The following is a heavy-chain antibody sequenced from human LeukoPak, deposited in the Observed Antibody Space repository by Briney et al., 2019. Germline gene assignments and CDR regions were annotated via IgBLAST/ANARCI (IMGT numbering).Heavy chain of an antibody. CDR1: GFTLSSYS. CDR2: ISSSSSYI. CDR3: ARATGDHYDFWSGQVLGY. Sequence: PGGSLRLSCAASGFTLSSYSMNWVRQAPGKGLEWVSAISSSSSYIYYAASLKGRFTISRDNAQNSLYLQMNSLRAEDTAVYYCARATGDHYDFWSGQVLGYWGQGTLVTVSS. J-gene: IGHJ4*02. V-gene: IGHV3-21*01. D-gene: IGHD3-3*01.